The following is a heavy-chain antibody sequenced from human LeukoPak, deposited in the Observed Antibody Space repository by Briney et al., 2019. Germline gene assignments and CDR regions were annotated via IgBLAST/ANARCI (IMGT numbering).Heavy chain of an antibody. J-gene: IGHJ4*02. CDR3: ARVTGYSGYEHFDY. V-gene: IGHV3-20*04. CDR1: GFTFDDYG. CDR2: INWNGGST. D-gene: IGHD5-12*01. Sequence: PGGSLRLSCAASGFTFDDYGMSWVRQAPGKGLEWVSGINWNGGSTGYADSVKGRFTISRGNAKNSLYLQMNSLRAEDTALYYCARVTGYSGYEHFDYWGQGTLVTASS.